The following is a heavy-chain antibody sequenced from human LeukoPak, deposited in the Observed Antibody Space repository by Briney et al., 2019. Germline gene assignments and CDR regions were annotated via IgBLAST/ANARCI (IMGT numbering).Heavy chain of an antibody. CDR3: ARVGADGEVYGKIYFDY. Sequence: GGSLRLSCAASGFTFSSYSMNWVRQAPGRGLEWVSSISSSSSYIYYADSVKGRFTISRDNAKNSLYLQMNSLRAEDTAVYYCARVGADGEVYGKIYFDYWGQGTLVTVSS. V-gene: IGHV3-21*01. D-gene: IGHD5/OR15-5a*01. CDR2: ISSSSSYI. CDR1: GFTFSSYS. J-gene: IGHJ4*02.